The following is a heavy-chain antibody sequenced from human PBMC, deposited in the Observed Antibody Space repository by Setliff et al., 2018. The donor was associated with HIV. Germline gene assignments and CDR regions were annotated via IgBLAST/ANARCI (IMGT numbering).Heavy chain of an antibody. CDR1: GFTFTSYA. V-gene: IGHV3-23*01. Sequence: GGSLRLSCTVSGFTFTSYAMGWVRQAAGKGLEWVSTIGAVGSPTHYAESVKGRFTISRDNPKNSLYLQMTSLRAEDTAVYYCARNDSNGNTDAFDIWGQGTTVTVSS. CDR3: ARNDSNGNTDAFDI. D-gene: IGHD5-18*01. J-gene: IGHJ3*02. CDR2: IGAVGSPT.